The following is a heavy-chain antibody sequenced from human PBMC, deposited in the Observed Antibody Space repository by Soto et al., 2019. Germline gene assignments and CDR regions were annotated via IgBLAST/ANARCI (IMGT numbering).Heavy chain of an antibody. CDR3: ARTYCSSARCYSDY. V-gene: IGHV1-18*04. CDR1: GYTFTSHG. CDR2: ISAYNGNT. Sequence: ASVKVSCKTSGYTFTSHGISWVRQAPGQGLEWMGWISAYNGNTNYAQKLQGRVTMTTDTPTSTAYMELRSLRSDDTAVYYCARTYCSSARCYSDYSGQGSLVIVSS. D-gene: IGHD2-2*01. J-gene: IGHJ4*02.